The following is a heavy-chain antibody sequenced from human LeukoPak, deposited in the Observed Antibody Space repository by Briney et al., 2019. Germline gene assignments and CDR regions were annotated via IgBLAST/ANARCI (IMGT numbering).Heavy chain of an antibody. D-gene: IGHD2-2*01. Sequence: SVKVSCKASGGTFSSYTISWVRQAPGQGLERMGRIIPILGIANYAQKFQGRVTITADKSTSTAYMELSSLRSEDTAVDYCARVRVDCSSTSCFDAFDIWGQGTMVTVSS. J-gene: IGHJ3*02. V-gene: IGHV1-69*02. CDR2: IIPILGIA. CDR3: ARVRVDCSSTSCFDAFDI. CDR1: GGTFSSYT.